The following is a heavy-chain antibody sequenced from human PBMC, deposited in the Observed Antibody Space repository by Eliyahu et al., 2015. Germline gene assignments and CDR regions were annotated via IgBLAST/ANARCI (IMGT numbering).Heavy chain of an antibody. Sequence: QVTLKESGPVLVKPTETLTLTCTVSGFSXSNARMGVSWIRQPPGKALEWLAHIFSNDEKSYSTSLKSRLTISKDTSKSQVVLTMTNMDPVDTATYYCARLVVVAATPAWFDPWGQGTLVTVSS. CDR2: IFSNDEK. J-gene: IGHJ5*02. CDR1: GFSXSNARMG. CDR3: ARLVVVAATPAWFDP. V-gene: IGHV2-26*01. D-gene: IGHD2-15*01.